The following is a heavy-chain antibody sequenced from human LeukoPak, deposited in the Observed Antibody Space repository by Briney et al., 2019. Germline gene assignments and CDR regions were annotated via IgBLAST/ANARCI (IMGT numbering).Heavy chain of an antibody. CDR3: AREMSLGYSYGPGEGFDY. CDR2: INPNSGGT. D-gene: IGHD5-18*01. J-gene: IGHJ4*02. V-gene: IGHV1-2*02. CDR1: GYTFTGYY. Sequence: ASVKVSCKASGYTFTGYYMHWVRQAPGQGLEWMGWINPNSGGTNYAQKFQGRVTMTRDTSISTAYMELSRLRSDDTAVYYCAREMSLGYSYGPGEGFDYWGQGTLVTVSS.